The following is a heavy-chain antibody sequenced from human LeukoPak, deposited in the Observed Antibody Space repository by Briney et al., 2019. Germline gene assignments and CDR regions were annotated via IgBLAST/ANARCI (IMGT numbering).Heavy chain of an antibody. J-gene: IGHJ4*02. Sequence: ASVKVSCKASGYTFTGYYMHWVRQAPGQGLEWMGWINPNSGGTNYAQKFQGRVTITADKSTSTAYMELSSLRSEDTAVYYCASSAVVPAAAHDWGQGTLVTVSS. CDR2: INPNSGGT. D-gene: IGHD2-2*01. V-gene: IGHV1-2*02. CDR3: ASSAVVPAAAHD. CDR1: GYTFTGYY.